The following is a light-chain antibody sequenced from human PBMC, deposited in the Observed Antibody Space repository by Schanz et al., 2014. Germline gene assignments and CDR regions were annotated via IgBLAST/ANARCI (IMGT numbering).Light chain of an antibody. Sequence: EIVLTQSPATLSLSPGERATLSCRASQSVSSYLAWYQQKPGQAPRLLIYDTSNRATGIPARFSGSGSGTDFTLTISSLEPEDFAVYYCLQYNDWPWTFGQGTKVEIK. CDR1: QSVSSY. CDR2: DTS. J-gene: IGKJ1*01. V-gene: IGKV3-11*01. CDR3: LQYNDWPWT.